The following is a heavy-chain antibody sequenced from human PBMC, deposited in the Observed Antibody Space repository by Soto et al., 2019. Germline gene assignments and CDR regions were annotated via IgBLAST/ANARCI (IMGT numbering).Heavy chain of an antibody. CDR1: GGSFSGYY. CDR2: INHSGST. CDR3: AILIAAAGYIDY. Sequence: PSETLSLTCAVYGGSFSGYYWSWIRQPPGKGLEWIGEINHSGSTNYNPSLKSRVTISVDTSKNQFSLKLSSVTAADTAVYCCAILIAAAGYIDYWGQGTLVTVSS. V-gene: IGHV4-34*01. J-gene: IGHJ4*02. D-gene: IGHD6-13*01.